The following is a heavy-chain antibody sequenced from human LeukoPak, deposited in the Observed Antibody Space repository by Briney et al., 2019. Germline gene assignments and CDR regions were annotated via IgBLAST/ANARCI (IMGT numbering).Heavy chain of an antibody. V-gene: IGHV4-59*01. Sequence: SETLSLTCTVSGGPISSYYWSWIRQPPGKGLEWIGYIYYSGSTNYNPSLKSRVTISVDTSKNQFSLKLSSVTAADTAVYYCARGGGSGYDSHFDYWGQGTLVTVSS. CDR3: ARGGGSGYDSHFDY. D-gene: IGHD3-22*01. J-gene: IGHJ4*02. CDR1: GGPISSYY. CDR2: IYYSGST.